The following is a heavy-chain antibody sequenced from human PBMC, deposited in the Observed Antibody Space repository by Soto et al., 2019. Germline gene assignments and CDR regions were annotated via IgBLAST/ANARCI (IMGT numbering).Heavy chain of an antibody. D-gene: IGHD1-7*01. V-gene: IGHV4-39*01. CDR3: ARPSTGTFLHAFDI. J-gene: IGHJ3*02. CDR2: IYYSGST. CDR1: GGSISSSSYY. Sequence: SETLSLTCTVSGGSISSSSYYWGWIRQPPGKGLEWIGSIYYSGSTYYNPSLKGRVTISVDTSKNQFSLKLSSVTAADTAVYYCARPSTGTFLHAFDIWGQGXMVTV.